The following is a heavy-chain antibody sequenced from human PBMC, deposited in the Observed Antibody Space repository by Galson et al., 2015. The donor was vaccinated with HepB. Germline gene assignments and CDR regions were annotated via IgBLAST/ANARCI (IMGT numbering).Heavy chain of an antibody. D-gene: IGHD3-10*01. CDR3: AKDVYGSGSYY. V-gene: IGHV3-23*01. CDR2: ISGSGGST. Sequence: SLRLSCAASGFTFSSYAMSWVRQAPGKGLEWVSAISGSGGSTYYADSVKGRFSISRDNSKNTLYLQMNSLRAEDTAVYYCAKDVYGSGSYYWGRGTLVTVSS. CDR1: GFTFSSYA. J-gene: IGHJ4*02.